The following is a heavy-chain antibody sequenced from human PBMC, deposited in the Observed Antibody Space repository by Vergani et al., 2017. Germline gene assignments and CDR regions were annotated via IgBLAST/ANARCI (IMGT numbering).Heavy chain of an antibody. CDR2: IFQSGSP. Sequence: QVQLQESGPGLVKPSQTLSLTCTVSGGSISSGAFSWGWIRQPPGRGLQWIGHIFQSGSPDYNASLKSRVNISLDKSKNHFSLSLSSVTAADTAVYYCAKQIYEFWNGYSYYYHYYMDVWGKGTTVTVSS. CDR3: AKQIYEFWNGYSYYYHYYMDV. D-gene: IGHD3/OR15-3a*01. CDR1: GGSISSGAFS. V-gene: IGHV4-30-2*01. J-gene: IGHJ6*03.